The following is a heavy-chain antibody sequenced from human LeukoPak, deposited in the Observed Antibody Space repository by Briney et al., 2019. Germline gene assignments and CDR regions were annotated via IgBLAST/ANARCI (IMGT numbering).Heavy chain of an antibody. J-gene: IGHJ4*02. V-gene: IGHV3-23*01. CDR1: GFTFRSYA. D-gene: IGHD3-9*01. CDR3: AKDVYFDILTGYCHF. Sequence: PGGSLRLSCAASGFTFRSYAMTWIRQAPGKGLEWVSGISGTGGSTYYADTVKGRFTISRDYSKNMLFLQMNSLRAEDTAVYYCAKDVYFDILTGYCHFWGQGTLVTVSS. CDR2: ISGTGGST.